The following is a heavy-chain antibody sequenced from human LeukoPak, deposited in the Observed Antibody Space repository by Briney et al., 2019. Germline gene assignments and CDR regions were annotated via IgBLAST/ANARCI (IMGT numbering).Heavy chain of an antibody. D-gene: IGHD1-26*01. V-gene: IGHV1-18*01. CDR3: AREATNYYYYYMDV. Sequence: ASVKVSCKASGYTFTSYGISWVRQAPGQGLEWMGWISAYNGNTNYAQKLQGRVTMTTDTSTSTAYMELSSLRSEDTAVYYCAREATNYYYYYMDVWGKGTTVTISS. CDR2: ISAYNGNT. CDR1: GYTFTSYG. J-gene: IGHJ6*03.